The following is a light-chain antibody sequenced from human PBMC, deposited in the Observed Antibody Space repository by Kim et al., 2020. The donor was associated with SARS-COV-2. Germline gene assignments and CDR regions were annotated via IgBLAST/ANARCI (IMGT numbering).Light chain of an antibody. CDR2: GAS. J-gene: IGKJ4*01. Sequence: LALSPGETATLSCRASQSVSSHLAWYQQKPGQAPRFIMYGASTRATGIPDRFSGSGSGTDFTLTISRLEPEDFAVYYCQQYDSSFTFGGGTKVEIK. V-gene: IGKV3-20*01. CDR1: QSVSSH. CDR3: QQYDSSFT.